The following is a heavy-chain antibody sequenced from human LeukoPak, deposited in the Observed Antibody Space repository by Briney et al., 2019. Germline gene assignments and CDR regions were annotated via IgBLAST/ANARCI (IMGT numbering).Heavy chain of an antibody. CDR3: ARDYYDSSGYSDY. Sequence: PGGPLRLSCAASRFTFSDYYMSWIRQAPGKGLEWLSYISGSGTTMYYADSVKGRFTISRDNAKNSLYLQMNSLRAEDTAVYYCARDYYDSSGYSDYWGQGTLVTVSS. J-gene: IGHJ4*02. D-gene: IGHD3-22*01. CDR2: ISGSGTTM. V-gene: IGHV3-11*01. CDR1: RFTFSDYY.